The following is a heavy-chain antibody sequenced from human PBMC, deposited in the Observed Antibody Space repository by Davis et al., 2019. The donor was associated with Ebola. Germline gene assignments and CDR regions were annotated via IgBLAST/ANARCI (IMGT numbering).Heavy chain of an antibody. CDR3: AREGSVDILTGYPYYYYYYMDV. D-gene: IGHD3-9*01. CDR2: IIPIFGTA. J-gene: IGHJ6*03. V-gene: IGHV1-69*13. Sequence: SVKVSCKASGGTLSSYAISWVRQAPGQGLEWMGGIIPIFGTANYAQKFQGRVTITADESTSTAYMELSSLRSEDTAVYYCAREGSVDILTGYPYYYYYYMDVWGKGTTVTVSS. CDR1: GGTLSSYA.